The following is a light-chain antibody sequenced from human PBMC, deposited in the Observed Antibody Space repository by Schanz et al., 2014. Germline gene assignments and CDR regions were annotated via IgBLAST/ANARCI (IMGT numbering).Light chain of an antibody. J-gene: IGKJ2*01. V-gene: IGKV1-5*01. CDR3: QQYNTYSYT. Sequence: DIQMPQSPSSLSASVGDRVTITCRARQSISSNLAWYQQKPGKAPKLLIYDASSLERGVPSRIRGSGSGTEFTLTVTSLQPDDFATYYCQQYNTYSYTFGQGTKLEI. CDR1: QSISSN. CDR2: DAS.